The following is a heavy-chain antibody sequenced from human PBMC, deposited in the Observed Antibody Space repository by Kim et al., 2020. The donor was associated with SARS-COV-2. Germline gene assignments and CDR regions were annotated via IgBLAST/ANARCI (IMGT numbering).Heavy chain of an antibody. Sequence: GGSLRLSCAASGFTFSSYGMHWVRQAPGKGLEWVAVISYDGSNKYYADSVKGRFTISRDNSKNTLYLQMNSLRAEDTAVYYCAKDRLLWFGELYDYWGQGTLVTVSS. D-gene: IGHD3-10*01. J-gene: IGHJ4*02. CDR2: ISYDGSNK. CDR1: GFTFSSYG. CDR3: AKDRLLWFGELYDY. V-gene: IGHV3-30*18.